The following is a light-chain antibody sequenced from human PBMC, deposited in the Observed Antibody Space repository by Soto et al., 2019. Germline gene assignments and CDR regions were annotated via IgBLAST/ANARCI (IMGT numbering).Light chain of an antibody. CDR2: AAS. J-gene: IGKJ2*01. Sequence: DIQMTQSPSSLSASVGDRVTITCRASQSISSYLNWYQQKPGKAPKLLIYAASSLQSGVPSRFRGSGSGTDFTLTISSLQLEDFATYYCQQSYSTPMYTFGQGTKVDIK. CDR1: QSISSY. V-gene: IGKV1-39*01. CDR3: QQSYSTPMYT.